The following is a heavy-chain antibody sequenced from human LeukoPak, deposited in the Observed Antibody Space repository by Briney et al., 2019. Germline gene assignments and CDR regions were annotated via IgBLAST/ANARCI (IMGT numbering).Heavy chain of an antibody. V-gene: IGHV4-34*01. CDR1: GGSFSGYY. CDR2: INHSGST. CDR3: ARGKYYFDY. Sequence: SETLSLTCAVYGGSFSGYYWGWIRQPPGKGLEWIGEINHSGSTNYNPSLKSRVTISVDTSKNQFSLKLSSVTAADTAVYYCARGKYYFDYWGQGTLVTVSS. J-gene: IGHJ4*02.